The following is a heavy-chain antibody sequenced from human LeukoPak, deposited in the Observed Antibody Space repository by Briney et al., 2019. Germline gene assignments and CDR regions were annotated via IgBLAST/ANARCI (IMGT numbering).Heavy chain of an antibody. V-gene: IGHV4-59*01. D-gene: IGHD1-26*01. Sequence: SETLSLTCTVSGASISSYYWSWIRQPPGKGLEWIGYIHYSGSTNYNPSLKSRVTISIDTSKNQFSLKLSSVPAADTAVYYCARGGYSGTYAFDYWGQGTLVTVSS. CDR3: ARGGYSGTYAFDY. CDR1: GASISSYY. J-gene: IGHJ4*02. CDR2: IHYSGST.